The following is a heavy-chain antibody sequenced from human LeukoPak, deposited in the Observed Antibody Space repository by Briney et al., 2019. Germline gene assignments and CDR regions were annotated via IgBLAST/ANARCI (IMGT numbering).Heavy chain of an antibody. V-gene: IGHV4-34*01. CDR3: ARDGTGFYYYGMDV. CDR1: GGSFSGYY. CDR2: INHSGST. Sequence: SETLSLTCAVYGGSFSGYYWSWIRQPPGKGLEWIGEINHSGSTNYNPSLKSRVTISVDTSKNQFSLKLSSVTAADTAVYYCARDGTGFYYYGMDVWGQGTTVIVSS. J-gene: IGHJ6*02. D-gene: IGHD2-8*02.